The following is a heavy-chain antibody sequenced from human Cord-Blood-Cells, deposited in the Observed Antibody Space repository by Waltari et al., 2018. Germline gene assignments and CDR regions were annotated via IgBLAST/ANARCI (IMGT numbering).Heavy chain of an antibody. CDR1: GFTFSSYW. CDR2: INSDGSST. J-gene: IGHJ4*02. Sequence: EVQLVESGGGLVQPGGSLRLSCAASGFTFSSYWLHWVRQAPGKGLVWVSRINSDGSSTSDADSVKGRFTISRDNAKNTLYLQMNSLRAEDTAVYYCASSYCGGDCYYFDYWGQGTLVTVSS. V-gene: IGHV3-74*01. D-gene: IGHD2-21*01. CDR3: ASSYCGGDCYYFDY.